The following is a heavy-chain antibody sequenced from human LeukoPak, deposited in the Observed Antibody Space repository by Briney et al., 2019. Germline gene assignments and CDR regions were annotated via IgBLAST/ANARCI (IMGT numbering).Heavy chain of an antibody. V-gene: IGHV5-51*01. CDR3: AKYYDRHGPDH. J-gene: IGHJ4*02. CDR1: GYTFSNYW. D-gene: IGHD3-22*01. Sequence: GESLKTSCKGSGYTFSNYWIGWVRQMPGKGLEWVGIIYPGDSDTRYSPSFQGQVTMSADKSISTAYLQWSSLKASDSAMYYCAKYYDRHGPDHWGQGTLVTVSS. CDR2: IYPGDSDT.